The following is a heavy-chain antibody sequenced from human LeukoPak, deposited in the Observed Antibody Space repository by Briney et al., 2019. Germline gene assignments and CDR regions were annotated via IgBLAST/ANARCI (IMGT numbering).Heavy chain of an antibody. CDR2: INPNTRDT. CDR1: GYTFTDYF. V-gene: IGHV1-2*02. D-gene: IGHD7-27*01. J-gene: IGHJ4*02. CDR3: ARLEMGTSRSPSDY. Sequence: GASVKVSCRASGYTFTDYFIHWVRQAPGQALEWMGWINPNTRDTHYAQKFQGRVTMTRDTSITTAYMDLSRLRSDDTAVYYCARLEMGTSRSPSDYWGQGTLVTVSS.